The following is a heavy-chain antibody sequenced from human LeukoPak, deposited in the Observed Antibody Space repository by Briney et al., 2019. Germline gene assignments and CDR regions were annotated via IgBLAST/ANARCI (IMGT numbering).Heavy chain of an antibody. CDR3: ARAADDDYGSGSYYTWFDP. Sequence: ASVKVSCKASGYTFTSYYMHWVRQAPGQGLEWMGIINPSGGSTSYAQKSQGRVTMTRDTSTSTVYMELSSLRSEDTAVYYCARAADDDYGSGSYYTWFDPWGQGTLSPSPQ. J-gene: IGHJ5*02. D-gene: IGHD3-10*01. CDR1: GYTFTSYY. V-gene: IGHV1-46*01. CDR2: INPSGGST.